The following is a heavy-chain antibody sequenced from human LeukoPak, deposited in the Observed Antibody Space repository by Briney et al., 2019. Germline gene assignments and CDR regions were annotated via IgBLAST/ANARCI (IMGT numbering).Heavy chain of an antibody. V-gene: IGHV1-2*02. Sequence: ASVKVSCRASGYTFTGYYIHWVRQAPGQGLEWMGWINPDSGGTNYAQKFQGGVTMTRDTSISTAYMELSRLRSDDTAVYYCARDGLGGSGAFDIWGQGTMVTVSS. CDR1: GYTFTGYY. CDR3: ARDGLGGSGAFDI. CDR2: INPDSGGT. J-gene: IGHJ3*02. D-gene: IGHD3-16*01.